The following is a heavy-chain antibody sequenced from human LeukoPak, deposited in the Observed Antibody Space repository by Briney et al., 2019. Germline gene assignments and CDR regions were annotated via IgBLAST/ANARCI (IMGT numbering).Heavy chain of an antibody. J-gene: IGHJ3*02. Sequence: GGSLRLSCAASGFTFSSYWMSWARQAPGKGLEWVANIKQDGSEKYYVDSVKGRFTISRDNAKNSLYLQMNSLRAEDTAVYYCARTSADYANDAFDIWGQGTMVTVSS. V-gene: IGHV3-7*01. CDR1: GFTFSSYW. D-gene: IGHD4-17*01. CDR3: ARTSADYANDAFDI. CDR2: IKQDGSEK.